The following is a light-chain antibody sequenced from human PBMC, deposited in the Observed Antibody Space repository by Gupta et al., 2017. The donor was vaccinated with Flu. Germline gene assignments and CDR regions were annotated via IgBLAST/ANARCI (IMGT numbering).Light chain of an antibody. CDR3: QHYNHSSPYT. Sequence: DIQMTQSPSTLSASVGDTVTITCRASQNVGSWLAWYQQKPGNAPKLLMYKASSLESGVPSGFSGSGSGTEFTLAINSLQPDDFATYYCQHYNHSSPYTFGQGTKLEIK. CDR1: QNVGSW. CDR2: KAS. V-gene: IGKV1-5*03. J-gene: IGKJ2*01.